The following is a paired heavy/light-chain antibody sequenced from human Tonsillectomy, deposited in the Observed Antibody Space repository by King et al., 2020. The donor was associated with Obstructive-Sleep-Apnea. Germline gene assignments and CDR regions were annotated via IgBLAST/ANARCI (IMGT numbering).Heavy chain of an antibody. D-gene: IGHD3-22*01. CDR3: ARGHYYESNGPADY. V-gene: IGHV3-30-3*01. J-gene: IGHJ4*02. CDR1: GFTFSSYV. CDR2: ISYDGSNK. Sequence: QVQLVESGGGVVQPGRSLRLSCAASGFTFSSYVMYWVRQAPGKGLEWVAVISYDGSNKYYADSVKGRFTISRDNSKNTLYLQMDSLRAEDRAVYYCARGHYYESNGPADYWGQGTLVTVSS.
Light chain of an antibody. V-gene: IGKV4-1*01. CDR2: WAS. J-gene: IGKJ2*01. CDR3: HQYYTTPYT. Sequence: DIVMTQSPDSLAVSLGERATINCKSSQSVLYISNNKNYLAWYQHKPGQPPKLLIYWASTRESGVPDRFSGSGSGTDFTLTISSLQAEDVAVYYCHQYYTTPYTFGQGTKLEIK. CDR1: QSVLYISNNKNY.